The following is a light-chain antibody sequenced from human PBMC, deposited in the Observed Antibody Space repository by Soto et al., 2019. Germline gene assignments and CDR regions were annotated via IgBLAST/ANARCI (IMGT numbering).Light chain of an antibody. J-gene: IGKJ2*01. CDR1: QSVSSSY. CDR2: GAS. Sequence: EIVLTQSPGTRSLSPGERATLSCKASQSVSSSYLAWYQHKPGQAPRLLIYGASSRATGIPDRFSGSGSGTDFTLTISRLEPEDFAVYFCQQYGSSPRTFGQGTKLEIK. V-gene: IGKV3-20*01. CDR3: QQYGSSPRT.